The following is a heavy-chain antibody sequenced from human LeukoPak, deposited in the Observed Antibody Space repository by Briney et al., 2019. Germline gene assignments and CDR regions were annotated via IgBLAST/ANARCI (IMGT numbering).Heavy chain of an antibody. V-gene: IGHV4-59*01. Sequence: SETLSLTCTVAGGSMSSYYWSWSRQPPGKGLEWIGYIYYSGSTNYNPSLKSRVTISVDTSKNQFSLKLSSVTAADTAVYYCARVGRTFSAGCFDPRGQATLVTVSS. CDR1: GGSMSSYY. J-gene: IGHJ5*02. D-gene: IGHD3-16*01. CDR3: ARVGRTFSAGCFDP. CDR2: IYYSGST.